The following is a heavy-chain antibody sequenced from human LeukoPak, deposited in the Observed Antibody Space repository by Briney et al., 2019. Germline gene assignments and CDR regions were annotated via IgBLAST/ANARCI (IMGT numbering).Heavy chain of an antibody. Sequence: SETLSLTCAVYGGSFSGCHWSWIRQPPGKGLEWIGEINHSGSTNYNPSLKSRVTISVDTSKNQFSLKLSSVTAADTAVYYCTRGTCSSTSCYDNWFDPWGQGTLVTVSS. D-gene: IGHD2-2*01. CDR2: INHSGST. J-gene: IGHJ5*02. CDR3: TRGTCSSTSCYDNWFDP. CDR1: GGSFSGCH. V-gene: IGHV4-34*01.